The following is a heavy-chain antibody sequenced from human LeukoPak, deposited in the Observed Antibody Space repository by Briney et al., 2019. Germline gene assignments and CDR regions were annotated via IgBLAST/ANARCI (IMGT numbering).Heavy chain of an antibody. V-gene: IGHV1-8*01. CDR2: MNPNSGNT. CDR3: ARAGDIVLMVYAVDPYYFDY. Sequence: ASVKVSCKASGYTFTSYDINWVRQATGQGLEWMGWMNPNSGNTGYAQKFQGRVTMTRNTSISTANMELSSLRSEDTAVYYCARAGDIVLMVYAVDPYYFDYWGQGTLVTVSS. J-gene: IGHJ4*02. CDR1: GYTFTSYD. D-gene: IGHD2-8*01.